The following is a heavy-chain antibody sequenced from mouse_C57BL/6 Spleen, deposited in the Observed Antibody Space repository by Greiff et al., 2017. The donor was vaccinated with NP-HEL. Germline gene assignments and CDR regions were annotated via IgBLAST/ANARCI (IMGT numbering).Heavy chain of an antibody. V-gene: IGHV1-72*01. CDR3: ARVEMDYGLYYYAMDY. D-gene: IGHD2-4*01. CDR2: IDPNSGGT. Sequence: QVQLQQPGAELVKPGASVKLSCKASGYTFTSYWMHWVKQRPGRGLEWIGRIDPNSGGTRYNEKFKSEATLTIDKPSSTAYMQLSSLTSEDSAVYYCARVEMDYGLYYYAMDYWGQGTSVTVSS. J-gene: IGHJ4*01. CDR1: GYTFTSYW.